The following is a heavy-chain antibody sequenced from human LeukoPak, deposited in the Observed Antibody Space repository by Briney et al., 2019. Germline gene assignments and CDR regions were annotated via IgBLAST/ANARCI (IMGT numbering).Heavy chain of an antibody. CDR3: GTYTHRVAGDV. D-gene: IGHD3-16*01. Sequence: GGSLRLSCAASGFTFSDSWMSWVRQAPGKGLEWVANMNQDGSAKGYVDSVKGRFTISRDNARNSLYLQMSSLRPEDTAVYFRGTYTHRVAGDVWGQGTTVTVSS. CDR2: MNQDGSAK. J-gene: IGHJ6*02. CDR1: GFTFSDSW. V-gene: IGHV3-7*01.